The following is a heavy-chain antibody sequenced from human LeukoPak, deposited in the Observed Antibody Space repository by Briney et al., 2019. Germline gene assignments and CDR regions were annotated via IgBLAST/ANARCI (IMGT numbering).Heavy chain of an antibody. CDR3: TRGVMTIDY. CDR1: GFTFNNYG. CDR2: IWYDGSNK. V-gene: IGHV3-33*01. D-gene: IGHD4-11*01. J-gene: IGHJ4*02. Sequence: PVGSLRLSCAASGFTFNNYGMQWARQAPGKGLEWVAVIWYDGSNKYYADSVKGRFTISRDNSKNTLYLQMNSLRTEDTAVYYCTRGVMTIDYWGQGTLVTDSS.